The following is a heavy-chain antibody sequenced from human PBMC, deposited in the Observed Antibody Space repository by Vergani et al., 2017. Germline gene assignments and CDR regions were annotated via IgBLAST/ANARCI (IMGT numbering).Heavy chain of an antibody. J-gene: IGHJ4*02. D-gene: IGHD1-7*01. Sequence: VQLVESGGGLVKPGGSLRLSCAASGFTFSSYAMSWVRQAPGKGLEWVSAISGSGGSTYYADSVKGRFTISRDNSKNTLYLQMNSLRAEDTAVYYCARVTGSTVVECLGGFDYWGQGTLVTVSS. CDR3: ARVTGSTVVECLGGFDY. CDR1: GFTFSSYA. V-gene: IGHV3-23*04. CDR2: ISGSGGST.